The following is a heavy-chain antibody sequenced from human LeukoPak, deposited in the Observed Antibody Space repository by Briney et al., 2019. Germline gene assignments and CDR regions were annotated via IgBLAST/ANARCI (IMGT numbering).Heavy chain of an antibody. D-gene: IGHD3-10*02. Sequence: GGSLRLSCAASGFTFSSYSMNWVRQAPGKGLEWVSSISSSSSYIYYADSVKGRFTISRDNAMNSLYLQMNSLRAEDTAVYYCARDYVGYYMDVWGKGTTVTVSS. CDR1: GFTFSSYS. J-gene: IGHJ6*03. V-gene: IGHV3-21*01. CDR3: ARDYVGYYMDV. CDR2: ISSSSSYI.